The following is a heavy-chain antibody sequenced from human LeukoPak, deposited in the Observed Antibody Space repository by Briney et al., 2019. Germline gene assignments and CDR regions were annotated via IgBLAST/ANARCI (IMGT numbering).Heavy chain of an antibody. CDR2: IYSGGST. CDR1: GLTVSSNY. V-gene: IGHV3-66*01. J-gene: IGHJ4*02. D-gene: IGHD6-6*01. CDR3: ARERVENQQLVGGNY. Sequence: GGSLRLSCAASGLTVSSNYMSWARQAPGKGLEWVSVIYSGGSTYYADSVKGRVTISRDNSKNTLYLQMNSLRAEDTAVYYCARERVENQQLVGGNYWGQASLVTVSS.